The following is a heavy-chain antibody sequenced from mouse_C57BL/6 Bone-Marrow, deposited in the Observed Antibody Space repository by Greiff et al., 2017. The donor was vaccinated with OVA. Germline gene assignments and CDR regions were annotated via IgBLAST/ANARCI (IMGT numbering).Heavy chain of an antibody. J-gene: IGHJ2*01. Sequence: VKLVESGAELAKPGASVKLSCKASGYTFTSYWMHWVKQRPGQGLEWIGYINPSSGYTKYNQKFKDKATLTADKSSRTAYMQLSSLTYEDSAVYYCARGNWDTYFDYWGQGTTLTVSS. CDR1: GYTFTSYW. CDR2: INPSSGYT. V-gene: IGHV1-7*01. CDR3: ARGNWDTYFDY. D-gene: IGHD4-1*01.